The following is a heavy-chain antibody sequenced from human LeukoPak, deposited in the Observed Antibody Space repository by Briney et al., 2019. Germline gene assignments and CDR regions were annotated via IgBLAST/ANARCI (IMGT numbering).Heavy chain of an antibody. J-gene: IGHJ3*02. CDR1: GFTVGINY. D-gene: IGHD2-8*02. CDR2: IYANGKT. V-gene: IGHV3-66*01. CDR3: ARGVTRVTSTCLVYFDI. Sequence: PGGSLRLSCEASGFTVGINYMTWVRQAPGKGLEWVSLIYANGKTLYADSVKGRFTISRDNSKNTLYLRMTILRAGDAAVYYCARGVTRVTSTCLVYFDIWGQGTMVTVSS.